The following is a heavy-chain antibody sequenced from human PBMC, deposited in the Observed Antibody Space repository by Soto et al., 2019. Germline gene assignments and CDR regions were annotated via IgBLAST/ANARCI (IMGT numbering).Heavy chain of an antibody. CDR3: ARVARLLWFLDF. CDR1: GFTFSSYW. D-gene: IGHD5-18*01. V-gene: IGHV3-74*01. Sequence: EVQLVESGGGLVQPGGSLRLSCAASGFTFSSYWMHWVRQAPGKGLVWVSRINSDGSSTSYADSVKGRFTISRDNAKNTLYLQRPSLGAKVPAVFWWARVARLLWFLDFWGRGTLVTVSS. CDR2: INSDGSST. J-gene: IGHJ2*01.